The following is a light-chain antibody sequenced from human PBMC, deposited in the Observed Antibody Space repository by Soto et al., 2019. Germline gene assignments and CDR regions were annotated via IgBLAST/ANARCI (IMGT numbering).Light chain of an antibody. CDR2: DVS. Sequence: HSVLTQPRSVSGSPGQSVTISCIGTSSDVGGYNYVSWYQQHPGKAPQLMIYDVSKRPSGVPDRFSGSKSGNTASLTISGLQAEDEADYYCCSYAGGNIHYVFGLGTKVTVL. CDR3: CSYAGGNIHYV. J-gene: IGLJ1*01. V-gene: IGLV2-11*01. CDR1: SSDVGGYNY.